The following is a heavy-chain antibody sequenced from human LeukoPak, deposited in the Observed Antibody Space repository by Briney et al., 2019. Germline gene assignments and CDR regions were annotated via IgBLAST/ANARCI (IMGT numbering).Heavy chain of an antibody. CDR2: INPSGGST. J-gene: IGHJ4*02. V-gene: IGHV1-46*03. CDR1: GYTFTSYY. D-gene: IGHD3-22*01. CDR3: ARDKSSPEYYYDSSGYYSN. Sequence: GASAKVSCKASGYTFTSYYIHWVRQAPGQGLEWMGIINPSGGSTSYAQKFQGRVTMTRDTSTSTVYMELSSLRSEDTAVYYCARDKSSPEYYYDSSGYYSNWGQGTLVTVSS.